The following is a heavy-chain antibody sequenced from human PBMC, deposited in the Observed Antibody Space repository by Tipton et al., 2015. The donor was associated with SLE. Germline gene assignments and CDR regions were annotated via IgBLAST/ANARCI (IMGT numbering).Heavy chain of an antibody. D-gene: IGHD6-13*01. CDR2: ISYTGST. Sequence: TLSLTCTVSGISFTSYYWSWIRQPPGKGLEWVGYISYTGSTIYNPSLKSRVTVSMDTSKSQFSLKLSSVTAADTAVYYCARHPGSSWYRGRYFDYWGQATLVTVSS. CDR1: GISFTSYY. CDR3: ARHPGSSWYRGRYFDY. J-gene: IGHJ4*02. V-gene: IGHV4-59*08.